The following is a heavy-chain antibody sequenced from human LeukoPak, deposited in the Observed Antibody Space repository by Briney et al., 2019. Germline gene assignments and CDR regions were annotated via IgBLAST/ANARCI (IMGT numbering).Heavy chain of an antibody. J-gene: IGHJ3*02. CDR2: IYTSWNI. CDR3: ARDRAGNSLDI. Sequence: SETLSLTCTVSGDSISSGNYDWTWIRQPAGKGPKWNGRIYTSWNINSNPSLKSQVTISMDTSKNQFSLNLNSVTAADTDVYYCARDRAGNSLDIWGQGTMVTVSS. CDR1: GDSISSGNYD. V-gene: IGHV4-61*02. D-gene: IGHD1-26*01.